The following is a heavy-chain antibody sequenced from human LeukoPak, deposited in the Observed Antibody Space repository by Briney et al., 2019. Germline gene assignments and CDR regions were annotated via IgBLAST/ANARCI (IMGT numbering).Heavy chain of an antibody. V-gene: IGHV3-23*01. D-gene: IGHD2-21*01. CDR3: AKLMMVVIAIDY. Sequence: GGSMRLSCAASGFTFSSYAMSWVRQAPGKGLEWVSAISGSGGSTYYADSVKGRFTISRDNSKNTLYLQMNSLRAEDTAVYYCAKLMMVVIAIDYWGQGTLVTVSS. J-gene: IGHJ4*02. CDR2: ISGSGGST. CDR1: GFTFSSYA.